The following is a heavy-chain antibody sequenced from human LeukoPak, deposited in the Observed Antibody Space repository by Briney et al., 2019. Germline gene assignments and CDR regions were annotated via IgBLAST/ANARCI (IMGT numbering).Heavy chain of an antibody. Sequence: ASVKVSCKASGYTFTSYAMNWVRQAPGQGLEWMGWINTNTGNPTYAQGFTGRFVFPLDTSVSTAYLQISSLKAEDTAVYYCAREGYSSSWNSYYYYYMDVWGKGTTVTVSS. V-gene: IGHV7-4-1*02. CDR3: AREGYSSSWNSYYYYYMDV. CDR2: INTNTGNP. D-gene: IGHD6-13*01. CDR1: GYTFTSYA. J-gene: IGHJ6*03.